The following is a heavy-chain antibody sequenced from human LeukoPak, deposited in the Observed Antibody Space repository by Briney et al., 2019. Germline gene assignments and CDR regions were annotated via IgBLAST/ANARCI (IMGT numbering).Heavy chain of an antibody. D-gene: IGHD2-15*01. V-gene: IGHV1-69*13. CDR1: GGTFSSYA. CDR2: IIPIFGTA. J-gene: IGHJ4*02. Sequence: SVKVSCKASGGTFSSYAISWVRQAPGQGLEWMGDIIPIFGTANYAQKFQGRVTITADESTSTAYMELSSLRSEDTAVYYCARDTYCSGDSCYSYYFDYWGQGTLVTVSS. CDR3: ARDTYCSGDSCYSYYFDY.